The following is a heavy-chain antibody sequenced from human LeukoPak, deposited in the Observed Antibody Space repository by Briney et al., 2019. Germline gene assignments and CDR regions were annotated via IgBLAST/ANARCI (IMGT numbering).Heavy chain of an antibody. CDR1: GFTFSSYA. J-gene: IGHJ4*02. Sequence: GGSLRLSCAASGFTFSSYAMSWVRQAPGKGLEWVATISGSDGRTYYADSVRGRFTISRDNSKNTLYLQMNSLRAEDTAVYYCARGRLVPDYWGQGILVTVSS. D-gene: IGHD3-9*01. CDR2: ISGSDGRT. CDR3: ARGRLVPDY. V-gene: IGHV3-23*01.